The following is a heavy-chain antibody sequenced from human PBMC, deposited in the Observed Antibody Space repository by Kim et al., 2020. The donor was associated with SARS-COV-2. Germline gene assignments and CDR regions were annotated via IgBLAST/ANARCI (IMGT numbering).Heavy chain of an antibody. V-gene: IGHV4-34*01. Sequence: YNPSLKSRVTISVGTSKNQFSLKLSSVTAADTAVYYCARSGRYDSSGYAYWGQGTLVTVSS. J-gene: IGHJ4*02. D-gene: IGHD3-22*01. CDR3: ARSGRYDSSGYAY.